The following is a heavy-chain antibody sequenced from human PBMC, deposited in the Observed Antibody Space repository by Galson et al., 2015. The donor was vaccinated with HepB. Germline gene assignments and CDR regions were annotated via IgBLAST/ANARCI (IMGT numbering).Heavy chain of an antibody. Sequence: SVKVSCKASGYTFTGYYLQWVRQAPGQGLEWMGWISPSSGDTNYAQKFQGRVTMTRDTSINTAYVELSRLTSDDTAVYYCARSREWLSPRDAFDIWGQGTIVTVSS. J-gene: IGHJ3*02. V-gene: IGHV1-2*02. CDR2: ISPSSGDT. CDR1: GYTFTGYY. CDR3: ARSREWLSPRDAFDI. D-gene: IGHD3-3*01.